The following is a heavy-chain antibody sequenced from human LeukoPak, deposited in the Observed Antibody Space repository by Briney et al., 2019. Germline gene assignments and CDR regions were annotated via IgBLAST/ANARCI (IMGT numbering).Heavy chain of an antibody. D-gene: IGHD3-10*01. CDR1: GGSFSGYY. V-gene: IGHV4-59*10. J-gene: IGHJ3*02. CDR3: ARGDNVLLWFGESRRDAFDI. Sequence: SETLSLTCAVYGGSFSGYYWSWIRQPAGKGLEWIGRIYTSGSTNYNPSLKSRVTMSVDTSKNQFSLKLSSVTAADTAVYYCARGDNVLLWFGESRRDAFDIWGQGTMVTVSS. CDR2: IYTSGST.